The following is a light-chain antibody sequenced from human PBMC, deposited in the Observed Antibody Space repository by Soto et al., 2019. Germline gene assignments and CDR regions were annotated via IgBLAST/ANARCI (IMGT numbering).Light chain of an antibody. CDR3: QHSSSLPVT. Sequence: DIQMTQSPSSLSASIGDRVTITCRASQSISIYLNWYQQKPGKAPKSLIYGASSLQSGVPSRFSGSGSWTDFTLTISNLQPEDFATYYCQHSSSLPVTFGQGTKVEI. CDR2: GAS. V-gene: IGKV1-39*01. CDR1: QSISIY. J-gene: IGKJ1*01.